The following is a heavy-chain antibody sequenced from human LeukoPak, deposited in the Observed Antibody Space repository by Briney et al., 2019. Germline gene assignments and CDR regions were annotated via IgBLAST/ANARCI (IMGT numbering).Heavy chain of an antibody. CDR3: AKFVIWRVDYFDY. J-gene: IGHJ4*02. CDR1: GFTFSSYA. CDR2: ISYDGSNK. Sequence: PGRSLRLSCTASGFTFSSYAMHWVRQAPGKGLEWVAVISYDGSNKYYADSVKGRFTISRDNSKNTLYLQMNSLRAEDTAVYYCAKFVIWRVDYFDYWGQGTLVTVSS. D-gene: IGHD2-15*01. V-gene: IGHV3-30-3*02.